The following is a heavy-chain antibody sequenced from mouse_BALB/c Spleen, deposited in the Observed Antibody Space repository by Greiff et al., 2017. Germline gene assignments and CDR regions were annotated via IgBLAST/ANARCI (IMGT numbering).Heavy chain of an antibody. CDR2: IRNKANGYTT. Sequence: EVQLVESGGGLVQPGGSLRLSCATSGFTFTDYYMSWVRQPPGKALEWLGFIRNKANGYTTEYSASVKGRFTISRDNSQSILYLQMNTLRAEDSATYYCARASLLRPWFDYWGQGTTLTVSS. CDR3: ARASLLRPWFDY. J-gene: IGHJ2*01. CDR1: GFTFTDYY. V-gene: IGHV7-3*02. D-gene: IGHD1-2*01.